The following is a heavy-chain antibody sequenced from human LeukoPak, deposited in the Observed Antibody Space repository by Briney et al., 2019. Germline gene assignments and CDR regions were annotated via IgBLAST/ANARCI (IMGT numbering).Heavy chain of an antibody. J-gene: IGHJ4*02. Sequence: GASVQGSCQASGYTFTGDYMHWVRQAPGQGPEWMGWINPNGGGTKYAQKFQGRVTMTRDTSISTADIELKKLRSDDTAVYYCSRDLGRSDFDYWGQGTLVTVSS. CDR1: GYTFTGDY. CDR2: INPNGGGT. V-gene: IGHV1-2*02. CDR3: SRDLGRSDFDY.